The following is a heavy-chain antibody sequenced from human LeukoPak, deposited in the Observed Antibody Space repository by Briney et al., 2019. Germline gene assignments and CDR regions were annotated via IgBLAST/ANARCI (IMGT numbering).Heavy chain of an antibody. CDR3: AREDYGDYFDY. V-gene: IGHV3-74*01. D-gene: IGHD4-17*01. Sequence: GGSLRLSCAASGFTFSSYWMHWVRQAPGKGLVWVSRINSDGSSTSYADSVKGRFTISRDNAKNTLYLQMNGLRAEDTAVYYCAREDYGDYFDYWDQGTLVTVSS. CDR2: INSDGSST. CDR1: GFTFSSYW. J-gene: IGHJ4*02.